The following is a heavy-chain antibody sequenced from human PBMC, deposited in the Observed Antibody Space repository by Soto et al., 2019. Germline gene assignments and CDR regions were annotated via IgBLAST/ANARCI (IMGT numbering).Heavy chain of an antibody. Sequence: GSLIPSCAASGFTFSSYSMNWVLQAPGNGLEWVSSISSSSSYIYYADSVKGRFTISRDNAKNSLYLQMNSLRAEDTAVYYCARDDGIYSSHYSYYYYGMDVWGQGTTVTVSS. V-gene: IGHV3-21*01. CDR3: ARDDGIYSSHYSYYYYGMDV. CDR2: ISSSSSYI. D-gene: IGHD6-13*01. CDR1: GFTFSSYS. J-gene: IGHJ6*02.